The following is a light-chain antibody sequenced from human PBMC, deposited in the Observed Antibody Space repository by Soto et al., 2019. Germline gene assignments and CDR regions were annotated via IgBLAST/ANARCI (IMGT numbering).Light chain of an antibody. CDR3: QQSYSTPPDT. J-gene: IGKJ2*01. V-gene: IGKV1-39*01. Sequence: DIQMTQSPSSLSSFVGDRVTITCRASQNININLNWYQQKPGKAPKLLIYVASTFQSGVPSRFSGRGSGTDFTLTTSSLRPEDSATYDCQQSYSTPPDTFGQGTKLHIK. CDR1: QNININ. CDR2: VAS.